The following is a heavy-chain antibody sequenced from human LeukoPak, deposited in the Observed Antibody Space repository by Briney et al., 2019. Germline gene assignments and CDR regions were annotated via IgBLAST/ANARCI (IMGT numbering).Heavy chain of an antibody. CDR2: IKQDGSEK. J-gene: IGHJ6*03. Sequence: PGGSLRLSCAASGFTFSSYWMSWVRQAPGKGLEWVANIKQDGSEKYYVDSVKGRFTISRDNAKNSLYLQMNSLRAEDTAVYYCARRASYDFWSGNYTGSSGYYYYMDVWGKGTTVTVSS. V-gene: IGHV3-7*01. CDR3: ARRASYDFWSGNYTGSSGYYYYMDV. CDR1: GFTFSSYW. D-gene: IGHD3-3*01.